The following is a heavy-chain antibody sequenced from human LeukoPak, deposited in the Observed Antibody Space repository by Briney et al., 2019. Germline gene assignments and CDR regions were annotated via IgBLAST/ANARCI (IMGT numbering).Heavy chain of an antibody. CDR3: ARDRRYFQH. J-gene: IGHJ1*01. CDR2: IYYSGST. CDR1: AGSISSYY. V-gene: IGHV4-59*01. Sequence: SETLSLTCTVSAGSISSYYWSWIRQPPGQGLEWIGYIYYSGSTNYNPSLKSRVTISVDTSKNQFSLKLSSVTAADTAVYYCARDRRYFQHWGQGTLVTVSS.